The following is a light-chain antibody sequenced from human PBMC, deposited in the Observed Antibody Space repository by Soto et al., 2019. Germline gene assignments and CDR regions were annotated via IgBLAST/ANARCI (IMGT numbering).Light chain of an antibody. CDR1: QSVSSSY. Sequence: TLSLSCRARASLSRKTSQSVSSSYLAWYQQKPGQAPRLLIYGASSRATGIPDRFSGSGSGTDFTLTISRLEPEEFAVYYCEQYGSAHISVGQGTRLEI. J-gene: IGKJ5*01. V-gene: IGKV3-20*01. CDR3: EQYGSAHIS. CDR2: GAS.